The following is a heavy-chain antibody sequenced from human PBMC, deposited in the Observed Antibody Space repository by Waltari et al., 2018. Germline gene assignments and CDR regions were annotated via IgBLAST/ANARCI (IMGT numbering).Heavy chain of an antibody. CDR2: INHSGST. CDR3: ARSRAATLNYYYYGMDV. CDR1: GGSFSGYY. J-gene: IGHJ6*02. V-gene: IGHV4-34*01. Sequence: QVQLQQWGAGLLKPSETLSLTCAVYGGSFSGYYWSWIRQPPGKGLAWIGEINHSGSTNYNPSLKSRVTISVDTSKNQFSLKLSSVTAADTAVYYCARSRAATLNYYYYGMDVWGQGTTVTVSS. D-gene: IGHD2-15*01.